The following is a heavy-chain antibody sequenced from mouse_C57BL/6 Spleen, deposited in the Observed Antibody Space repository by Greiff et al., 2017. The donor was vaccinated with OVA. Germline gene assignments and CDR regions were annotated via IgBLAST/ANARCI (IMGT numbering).Heavy chain of an antibody. D-gene: IGHD4-1*01. CDR3: ARGLTGRSYLDY. CDR1: GYTFTSYW. Sequence: VQLQQPGAELVKPGASVKLSCKASGYTFTSYWMHWVKQRPGQGLEWIGMIHPNSGSTNYNEKFKSKATLTVDKSSSTAYMQLSSLTSEDSAVYYGARGLTGRSYLDYWGQGTTLTVAS. CDR2: IHPNSGST. V-gene: IGHV1-64*01. J-gene: IGHJ2*01.